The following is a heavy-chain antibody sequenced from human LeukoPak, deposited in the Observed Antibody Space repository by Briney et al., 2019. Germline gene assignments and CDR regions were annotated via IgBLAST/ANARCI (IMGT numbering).Heavy chain of an antibody. J-gene: IGHJ4*02. CDR1: GGSISSGGYY. D-gene: IGHD2-15*01. Sequence: SQTLSLTCTVSGGSISSGGYYWSWIRQHPGKGLEWIGYIYYSGSTYYNPSLKSRVTISVDTSKNQFSLKLSSVTAADTAVYYCAREIGCSGGSCYPRFDYWGQGTLVTVSS. V-gene: IGHV4-31*03. CDR3: AREIGCSGGSCYPRFDY. CDR2: IYYSGST.